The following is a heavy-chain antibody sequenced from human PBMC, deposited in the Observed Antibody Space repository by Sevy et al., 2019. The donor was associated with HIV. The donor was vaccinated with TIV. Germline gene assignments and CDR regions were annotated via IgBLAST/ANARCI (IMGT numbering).Heavy chain of an antibody. J-gene: IGHJ5*02. V-gene: IGHV3-48*02. D-gene: IGHD2-21*02. CDR3: ARGARGEYCGGDCYSNWFDP. CDR2: ISSSSSTI. CDR1: GFTFSSYS. Sequence: GGSLRLSCAASGFTFSSYSMNWVRQAPGKGLEWVSYISSSSSTIYYADSVKGRFTISRDNAKNSLYLQMNSLRDEDTAVYYCARGARGEYCGGDCYSNWFDPWGQGTLVTVSS.